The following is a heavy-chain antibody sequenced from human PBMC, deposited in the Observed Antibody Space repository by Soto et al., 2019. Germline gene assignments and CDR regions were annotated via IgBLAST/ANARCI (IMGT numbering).Heavy chain of an antibody. CDR1: GGTFSSYA. J-gene: IGHJ5*02. Sequence: SVQVSCKASGGTFSSYAISWVRQAPGQGLEWMGGIIPIFGTANYAQKFQGRVTITADKSTSTAYMELSSLRSEDTAVYYCARSVADRPDSFDPWGQGTLVTVSS. CDR2: IIPIFGTA. V-gene: IGHV1-69*06. CDR3: ARSVADRPDSFDP. D-gene: IGHD6-6*01.